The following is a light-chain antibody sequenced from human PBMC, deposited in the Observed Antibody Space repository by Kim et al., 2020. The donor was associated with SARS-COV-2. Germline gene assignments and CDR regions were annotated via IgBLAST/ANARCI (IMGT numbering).Light chain of an antibody. CDR1: QSVSSNF. Sequence: SPGERATLACSASQSVSSNFLAWVQHKPGQAPTLLMYEASIRATGIPDRFRGSGSGTDFTLTISRLEPEDFAVYYCHQYGSFPRTFGQGTKVDIK. CDR2: EAS. CDR3: HQYGSFPRT. J-gene: IGKJ1*01. V-gene: IGKV3-20*01.